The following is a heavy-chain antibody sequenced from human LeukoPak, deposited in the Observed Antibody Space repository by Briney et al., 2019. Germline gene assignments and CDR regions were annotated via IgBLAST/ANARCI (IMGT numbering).Heavy chain of an antibody. J-gene: IGHJ4*02. Sequence: PSETLSLTCAVSGGSFSDYDWSWIRQPPGKGLEWIGEINHSGSTNCDPSLKSRITMSIDTSKSQFSLNLRSVTAADTAVYYCARYVPVKTGTTRSSLDFWGQGTLVTVSS. CDR2: INHSGST. D-gene: IGHD1-1*01. CDR1: GGSFSDYD. V-gene: IGHV4-34*10. CDR3: ARYVPVKTGTTRSSLDF.